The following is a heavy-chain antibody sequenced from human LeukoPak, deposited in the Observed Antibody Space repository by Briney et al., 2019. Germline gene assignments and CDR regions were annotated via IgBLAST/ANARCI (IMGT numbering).Heavy chain of an antibody. D-gene: IGHD3-9*01. CDR3: AKPLTLMVSHHDAFDI. V-gene: IGHV3-30*18. CDR2: ISYDGSNK. J-gene: IGHJ3*02. Sequence: PGGSLRLSCTASGFTFSSYAMNWVRQAPGKGLEWVAVISYDGSNKYYADSVKGRFTISRDNSKNTLYLQMNSLRAEDTAVYYCAKPLTLMVSHHDAFDIWGQGTMVTVSS. CDR1: GFTFSSYA.